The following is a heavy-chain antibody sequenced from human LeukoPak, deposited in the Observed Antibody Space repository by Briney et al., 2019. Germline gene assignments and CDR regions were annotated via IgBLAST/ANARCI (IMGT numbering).Heavy chain of an antibody. D-gene: IGHD3-10*01. CDR2: INPSGGST. CDR3: ARGRITMVRGVIITGASFDY. V-gene: IGHV1-46*01. J-gene: IGHJ4*02. CDR1: GYTFTSYY. Sequence: ASVKVSCKASGYTFTSYYMHWVRQAPGQGLEWMGIINPSGGSTSYAQKFQGRVTMTRDMSTSTVYMELSSLRSEDTAVYYCARGRITMVRGVIITGASFDYWGQGTLVTVSS.